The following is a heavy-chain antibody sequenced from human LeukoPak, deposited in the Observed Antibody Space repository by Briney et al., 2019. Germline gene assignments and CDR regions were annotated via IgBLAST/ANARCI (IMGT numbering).Heavy chain of an antibody. CDR1: GGSFSGYY. D-gene: IGHD3-3*01. J-gene: IGHJ3*02. CDR2: INHSGST. Sequence: SETLSLTCAVYGGSFSGYYWSWIRQPPGKGLEWIGEINHSGSTNYNPSLKSRVSISVDTSKNQFSLKLSSVTAADTAVYYCARDFRGSVDAFDIWGQGTMVAVSS. V-gene: IGHV4-34*01. CDR3: ARDFRGSVDAFDI.